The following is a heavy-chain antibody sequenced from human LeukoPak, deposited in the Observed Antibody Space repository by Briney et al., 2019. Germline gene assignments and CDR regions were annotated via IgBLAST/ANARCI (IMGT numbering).Heavy chain of an antibody. V-gene: IGHV3-23*01. J-gene: IGHJ4*02. Sequence: PGGSLRLSCAASGFTFSSYAMSWVRQAPGKGLEWVSDISGSGGSTYYADSVKGRFTISRDNSKNTLYLQMNSLRAEDTAVYYCAKDLCRYCSSTSSDYWGQGTLVTVSS. CDR1: GFTFSSYA. CDR2: ISGSGGST. CDR3: AKDLCRYCSSTSSDY. D-gene: IGHD2-2*01.